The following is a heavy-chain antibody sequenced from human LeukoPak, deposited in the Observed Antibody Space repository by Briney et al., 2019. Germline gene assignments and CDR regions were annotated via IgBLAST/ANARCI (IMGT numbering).Heavy chain of an antibody. V-gene: IGHV3-9*01. J-gene: IGHJ4*02. CDR1: GFTFDDYA. CDR3: AKESLVRGVIPLFDY. Sequence: QSGGSLRLSCAASGFTFDDYAMHWVRQAPGKGLEWVSGISWNSGSIGYADSVKGRFTISRDNAKNSLYLQMNSLRAEDTALYYCAKESLVRGVIPLFDYWGQGTLVTVSS. CDR2: ISWNSGSI. D-gene: IGHD3-10*01.